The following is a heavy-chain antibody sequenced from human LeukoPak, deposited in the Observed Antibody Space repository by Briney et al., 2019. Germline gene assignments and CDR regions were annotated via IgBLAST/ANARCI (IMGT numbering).Heavy chain of an antibody. D-gene: IGHD5-12*01. CDR3: ARSKWLRSAGFDY. CDR1: GGSFSGYY. V-gene: IGHV4-34*01. J-gene: IGHJ4*02. Sequence: SETLSLTCAVYGGSFSGYYWSWIRQPPGKGLEWIGEINHSGSTNYNPSLKSRVTISVDTSKNQFSLKLSSVTAADTAVYYCARSKWLRSAGFDYWGQGTLVTVSS. CDR2: INHSGST.